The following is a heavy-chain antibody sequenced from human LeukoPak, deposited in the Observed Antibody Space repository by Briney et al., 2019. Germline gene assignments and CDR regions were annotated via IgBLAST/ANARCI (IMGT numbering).Heavy chain of an antibody. J-gene: IGHJ3*02. V-gene: IGHV4-39*01. CDR1: GGSISSSSYY. CDR2: IYYSGST. D-gene: IGHD1-20*01. Sequence: SETLSLTYTVSGGSISSSSYYWGWIRQPPGKGLEWIGSIYYSGSTYYNPSLKSRVTISVDTSKNQFSLKLSSVTAADTAVYYCARHSGRNWNDQVSFDIWGQGTMVTVSS. CDR3: ARHSGRNWNDQVSFDI.